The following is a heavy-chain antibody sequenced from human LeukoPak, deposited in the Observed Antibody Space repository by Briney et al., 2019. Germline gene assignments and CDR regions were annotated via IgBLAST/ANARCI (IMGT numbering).Heavy chain of an antibody. J-gene: IGHJ4*02. CDR3: ARGPHSGSYYFDY. Sequence: SETLSLTCTVSGASISSYYWSWLRQPTGKGLEWIAYIYYSGSTNYNPSFKSRVTISADTSKNQFSLKVSSVTAADTAVYYCARGPHSGSYYFDYWGQGTLVTVSS. V-gene: IGHV4-59*01. CDR1: GASISSYY. D-gene: IGHD1-26*01. CDR2: IYYSGST.